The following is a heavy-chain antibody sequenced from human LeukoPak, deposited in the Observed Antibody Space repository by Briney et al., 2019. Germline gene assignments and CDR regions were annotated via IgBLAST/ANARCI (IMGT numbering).Heavy chain of an antibody. Sequence: TGGSLRLSCAASGFTFSSYGMHWVRQAPGKGLEWVAFIRYDGSNKYYADSVKGRFTISRDNSKNTLYLQMNSLRAEDTAVYYCAKDPHSYYDYVWGSFDYWGQGTLVTVSS. D-gene: IGHD3-16*01. V-gene: IGHV3-30*02. CDR1: GFTFSSYG. J-gene: IGHJ4*01. CDR2: IRYDGSNK. CDR3: AKDPHSYYDYVWGSFDY.